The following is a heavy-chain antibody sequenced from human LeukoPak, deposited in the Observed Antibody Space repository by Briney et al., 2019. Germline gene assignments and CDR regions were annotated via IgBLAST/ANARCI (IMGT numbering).Heavy chain of an antibody. CDR1: GFTFSTYA. V-gene: IGHV3-23*01. CDR2: ISGTGGST. Sequence: GGSLRLSCAASGFTFSTYAMTWVRQAPGKGLEWVSLISGTGGSTYYADSVKGRFTISRDNSKNTLYLQMNSLRAEDTAVYYCAKDRSGYYSDYFDYWGQGTLVTVSS. D-gene: IGHD3-22*01. J-gene: IGHJ4*02. CDR3: AKDRSGYYSDYFDY.